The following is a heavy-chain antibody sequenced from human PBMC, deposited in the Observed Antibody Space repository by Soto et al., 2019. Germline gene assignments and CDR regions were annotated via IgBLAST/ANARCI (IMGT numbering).Heavy chain of an antibody. V-gene: IGHV1-2*02. CDR2: INPNSGGT. Sequence: ASVKVSCKASGYTFTGYYMHWVRQAPGQGLEWMGWINPNSGGTNYAQKFQGRVTMTRDTSISTAYMELSRLRSDDTAVYYCVRAGIYDSSGYYSYYFGYWGQGTLVTVSS. J-gene: IGHJ4*02. CDR1: GYTFTGYY. D-gene: IGHD3-22*01. CDR3: VRAGIYDSSGYYSYYFGY.